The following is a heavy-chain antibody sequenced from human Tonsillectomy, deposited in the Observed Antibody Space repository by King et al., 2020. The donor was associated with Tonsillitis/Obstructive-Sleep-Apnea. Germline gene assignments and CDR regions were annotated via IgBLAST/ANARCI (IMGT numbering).Heavy chain of an antibody. J-gene: IGHJ6*03. Sequence: VQLVESGGDLVQPGGSLRLAGAASGFTFSSYVMSWVRQAPGKGVEWVSGISDSGGSTYYTASVWGRFTISRDNSKNTLSLQMNSLRAEDTAVYYCAKEITMVQGVYYFFYYMDVWGKGTTVTVSS. D-gene: IGHD3-10*01. V-gene: IGHV3-23*04. CDR2: ISDSGGST. CDR3: AKEITMVQGVYYFFYYMDV. CDR1: GFTFSSYV.